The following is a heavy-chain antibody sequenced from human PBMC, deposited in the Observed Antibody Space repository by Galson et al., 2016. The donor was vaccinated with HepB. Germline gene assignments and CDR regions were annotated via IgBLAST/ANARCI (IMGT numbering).Heavy chain of an antibody. Sequence: SLRLSCAASGFTFNTYSMNWVRQAPGKGLEWVSYITRGSATTSYADSVKGRFTISRDNAKNSLFLQMNSLRAEDTAVYYCASGGPSTGTYFYYWGQGTLVTVSS. CDR2: ITRGSATT. J-gene: IGHJ4*02. CDR3: ASGGPSTGTYFYY. D-gene: IGHD2-8*02. CDR1: GFTFNTYS. V-gene: IGHV3-48*04.